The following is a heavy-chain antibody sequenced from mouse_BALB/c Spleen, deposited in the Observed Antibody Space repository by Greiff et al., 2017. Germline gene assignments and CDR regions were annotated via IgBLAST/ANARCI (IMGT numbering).Heavy chain of an antibody. CDR1: GDSITSGY. J-gene: IGHJ3*01. Sequence: EVKLMESGPSLVKPSQTLSLTCSVTGDSITSGYWNWIRKFPGNKLEYMGYISYSGSTYYNPSLKSRISITRDTSKNQYYLQLNSVTTEDTATYYCARWRYGNPWFAYWGQGTLVTVSA. D-gene: IGHD2-10*02. CDR3: ARWRYGNPWFAY. V-gene: IGHV3-8*02. CDR2: ISYSGST.